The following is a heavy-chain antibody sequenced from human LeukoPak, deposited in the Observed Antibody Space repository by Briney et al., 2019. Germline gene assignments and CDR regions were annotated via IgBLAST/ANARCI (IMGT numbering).Heavy chain of an antibody. CDR3: ARGNYYRGPFDY. J-gene: IGHJ4*02. CDR2: IYHSGST. CDR1: GGSISSSNW. D-gene: IGHD3-10*01. V-gene: IGHV4-4*02. Sequence: PSGTLSLTCAVSGGSISSSNWWSWVRQPPGKGLEWIGEIYHSGSTNYNPSLKSRVTISVDTSKNQFSLKLSSVTAADTAVYYCARGNYYRGPFDYWGQGTLVTVSS.